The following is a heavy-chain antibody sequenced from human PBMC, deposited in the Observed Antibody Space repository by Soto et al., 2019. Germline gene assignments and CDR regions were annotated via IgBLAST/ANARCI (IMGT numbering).Heavy chain of an antibody. CDR3: ARVVPGAEAWFGP. Sequence: ASVKVSCKTSGYTFSNYGITWVRQAPGQPLEWLGWISPYSDGKNYAQKFQGRVSMTTDTSTTTAYMELGSLRSDDTAVYYCARVVPGAEAWFGPWGQGTLVTVSS. CDR1: GYTFSNYG. J-gene: IGHJ5*02. D-gene: IGHD2-2*01. V-gene: IGHV1-18*01. CDR2: ISPYSDGK.